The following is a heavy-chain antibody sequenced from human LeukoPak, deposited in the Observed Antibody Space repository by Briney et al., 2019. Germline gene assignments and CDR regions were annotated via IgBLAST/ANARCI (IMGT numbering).Heavy chain of an antibody. D-gene: IGHD3-16*01. CDR1: GYTFTSYY. CDR3: ARGGLSPRGAFDI. V-gene: IGHV1-46*01. Sequence: ASVKVSCKASGYTFTSYYMHWVRQAPGQGLEWMGIINPSGGSTSYAQKFQGRVTMTRHMSTSTVYMELSSLRSEDTAVYYCARGGLSPRGAFDIWGQGTMVTVSS. CDR2: INPSGGST. J-gene: IGHJ3*02.